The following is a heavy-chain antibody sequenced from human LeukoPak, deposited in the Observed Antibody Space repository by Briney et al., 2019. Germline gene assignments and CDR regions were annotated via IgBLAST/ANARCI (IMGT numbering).Heavy chain of an antibody. CDR3: ARGGRSYYGSGSYYNY. CDR2: INHSGST. Sequence: SETLSLTCAVYGGSFSGYYWSWIRQPPGKGLEWIGEINHSGSTNYNPSLKSRVTISVDTSKNQFSLKLSSVTAADTAVYYCARGGRSYYGSGSYYNYWSQGTLVTVSS. J-gene: IGHJ4*02. V-gene: IGHV4-34*01. CDR1: GGSFSGYY. D-gene: IGHD3-10*01.